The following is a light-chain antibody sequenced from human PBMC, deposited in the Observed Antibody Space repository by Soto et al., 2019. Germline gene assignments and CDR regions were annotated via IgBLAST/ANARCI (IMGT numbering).Light chain of an antibody. J-gene: IGKJ5*01. CDR3: QQYNNWPPIT. CDR2: GAA. Sequence: SVMTQYPNTLSVSPGERATLSCRASQSVATNIAWYQQQPGQAPGLLIYGAATRATGIPARFSGSGSGTEFTLTISSLQSEDFSVYYCQQYNNWPPITFGQGTRLAIK. V-gene: IGKV3D-15*01. CDR1: QSVATN.